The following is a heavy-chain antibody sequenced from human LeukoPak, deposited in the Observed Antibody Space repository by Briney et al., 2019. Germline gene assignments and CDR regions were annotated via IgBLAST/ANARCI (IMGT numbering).Heavy chain of an antibody. CDR1: GYTFTNYG. CDR3: ARGSSRWSWFDP. CDR2: ISPYNDNT. J-gene: IGHJ5*02. V-gene: IGHV1-18*01. Sequence: ASVKVSCKTSGYTFTNYGLSWVRQAPGQGLEWMGWISPYNDNTNYAQKFQGRVTMTTDTSTSTAYMELSSLRSEDTAVYYCARGSSRWSWFDPWGQGTLVTVSS. D-gene: IGHD6-13*01.